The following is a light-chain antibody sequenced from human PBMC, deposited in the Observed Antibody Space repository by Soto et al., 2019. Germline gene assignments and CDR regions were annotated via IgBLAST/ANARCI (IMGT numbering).Light chain of an antibody. V-gene: IGLV2-14*01. CDR3: SSFTSSHTGV. J-gene: IGLJ3*02. Sequence: QSALTQPASVSGSPGQSITISCTGTSSDVGGYNYVSWYQQHPGKAPKLMIYEVSNRPSGVSNRFSCSQSGNTASLTISGLQAEDEADDYCSSFTSSHTGVFGGGTKLTVL. CDR2: EVS. CDR1: SSDVGGYNY.